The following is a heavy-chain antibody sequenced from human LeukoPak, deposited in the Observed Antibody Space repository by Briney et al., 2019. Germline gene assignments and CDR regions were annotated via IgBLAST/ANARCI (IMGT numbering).Heavy chain of an antibody. Sequence: SETLSLTCTVSGGSISSSSYYWGWIRQPPGKGLEWFGSIYYSGSTYYNPSLKSRVTISVDTSKNPFSLKLSSVTAADAAVYYCARVTYYYDSSGLLLGGFDYWGQGTLVTVSS. CDR2: IYYSGST. CDR3: ARVTYYYDSSGLLLGGFDY. V-gene: IGHV4-39*01. J-gene: IGHJ4*02. D-gene: IGHD3-22*01. CDR1: GGSISSSSYY.